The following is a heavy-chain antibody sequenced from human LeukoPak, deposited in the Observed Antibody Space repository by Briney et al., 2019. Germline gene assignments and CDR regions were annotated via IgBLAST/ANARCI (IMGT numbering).Heavy chain of an antibody. Sequence: GGSLRLSCAASGFTFSGYGMNWVRQAPGKGLEWVSAISNTGGNTYYASSVRGRFIISRDNSKNTLYLQTDSLRAEDTAIYYCAKEMGHSKPFDYWGQGTLVTVSS. CDR3: AKEMGHSKPFDY. V-gene: IGHV3-23*01. J-gene: IGHJ4*02. CDR1: GFTFSGYG. CDR2: ISNTGGNT. D-gene: IGHD5-18*01.